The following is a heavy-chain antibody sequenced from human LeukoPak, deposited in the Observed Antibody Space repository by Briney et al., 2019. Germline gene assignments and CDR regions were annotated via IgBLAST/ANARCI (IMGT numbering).Heavy chain of an antibody. Sequence: GESLKISCKGSGYIFTSYWIGWVRQMPGKGLEWMVIIYPGDSDTRYSPSFQGQVTISADKSISTAYLQWSSLKASDTAMYYCASGIVVVPAARDAFDIWGQGTMVTVSS. D-gene: IGHD2-2*01. CDR1: GYIFTSYW. CDR2: IYPGDSDT. CDR3: ASGIVVVPAARDAFDI. V-gene: IGHV5-51*01. J-gene: IGHJ3*02.